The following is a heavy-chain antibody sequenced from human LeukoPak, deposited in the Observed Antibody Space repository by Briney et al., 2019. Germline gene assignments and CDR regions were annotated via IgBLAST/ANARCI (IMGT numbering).Heavy chain of an antibody. V-gene: IGHV4-59*08. CDR2: IYYSGNA. CDR1: GGSISSYY. Sequence: SETLSLTCTVSGGSISSYYWSWIRQPPGKGLEWIGYIYYSGNADSNPSLKSRVTMSVDTSRNQFSLKLTSVTAADTAVYYCARHEPLGRGAWDYWGQGILVTVSS. J-gene: IGHJ4*02. CDR3: ARHEPLGRGAWDY. D-gene: IGHD1-14*01.